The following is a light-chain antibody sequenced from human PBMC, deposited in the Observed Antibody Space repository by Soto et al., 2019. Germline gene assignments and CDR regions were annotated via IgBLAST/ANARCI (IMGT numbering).Light chain of an antibody. Sequence: EIVLTQSPVTLSLSPGERATLSCRASQSVTRYLAWYQQKPGQAPRLLIYGAATRATGIPARFSGSGSGTEFTLTISSLQSEDFAVYYCQQYHNWPAFGQGTKVDIK. V-gene: IGKV3-15*01. CDR1: QSVTRY. CDR2: GAA. CDR3: QQYHNWPA. J-gene: IGKJ1*01.